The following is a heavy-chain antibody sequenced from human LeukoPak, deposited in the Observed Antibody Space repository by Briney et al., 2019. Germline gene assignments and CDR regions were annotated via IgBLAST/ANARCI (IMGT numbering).Heavy chain of an antibody. CDR3: ARGHSSSWYYFDY. J-gene: IGHJ4*02. Sequence: GGSLRLSCAASGFAVSSNYMSWVRQAPGKGLEWVSVIYSGGSTYYADSVKGRFTISRDNSKNTLYLQMNSLRAEDTAVYYCARGHSSSWYYFDYWGQGTLVTVSS. CDR2: IYSGGST. V-gene: IGHV3-66*02. D-gene: IGHD6-13*01. CDR1: GFAVSSNY.